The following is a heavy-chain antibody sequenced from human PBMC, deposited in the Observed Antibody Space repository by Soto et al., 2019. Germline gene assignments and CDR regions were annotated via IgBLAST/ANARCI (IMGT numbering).Heavy chain of an antibody. CDR3: VREGRSSTSCNTGCAFDI. J-gene: IGHJ3*02. Sequence: QVQLVESGGALVKPGGSLRLSCAASGFTSWDYDMSWIRQAPGKGLEWVSYISRSGNTMYYGDYVKGRFTISRDNAENSVFLQMSSRRDEDTAVYYCVREGRSSTSCNTGCAFDIWGQGTMVTVSS. CDR2: ISRSGNTM. CDR1: GFTSWDYD. V-gene: IGHV3-11*01. D-gene: IGHD2-2*02.